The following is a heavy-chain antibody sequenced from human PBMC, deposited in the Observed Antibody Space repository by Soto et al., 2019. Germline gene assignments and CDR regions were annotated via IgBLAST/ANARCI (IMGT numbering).Heavy chain of an antibody. Sequence: ESGGGLVQPGGSLRLSCAASGFTFSTYAMTWVRQAPGKGLEWVSTISGSGGSTYYADSVKGRFIISRDNSKNTLFLQMNSLRAEDTAVYYCANPGRVSSKGNDYWGQGTLVTVSS. CDR2: ISGSGGST. CDR1: GFTFSTYA. CDR3: ANPGRVSSKGNDY. J-gene: IGHJ4*02. V-gene: IGHV3-23*01.